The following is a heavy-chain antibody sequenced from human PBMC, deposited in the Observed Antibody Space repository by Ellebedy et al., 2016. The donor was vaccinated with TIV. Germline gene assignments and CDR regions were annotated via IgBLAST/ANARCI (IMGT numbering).Heavy chain of an antibody. D-gene: IGHD3-3*01. J-gene: IGHJ4*02. CDR1: GFTFSSYG. CDR2: ISYDGSNK. CDR3: AKESLDYFDY. Sequence: GGSLRLSXAASGFTFSSYGMHWVRQAPGKGLEWVAVISYDGSNKYYADSVKGRFTISRDNSKNTLYLQMNSLRAEDTAVYYCAKESLDYFDYWGQGTLVTVSS. V-gene: IGHV3-30*18.